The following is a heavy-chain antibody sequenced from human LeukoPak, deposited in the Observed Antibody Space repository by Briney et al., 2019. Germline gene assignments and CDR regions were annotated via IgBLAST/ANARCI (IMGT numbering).Heavy chain of an antibody. Sequence: GGSLRLSCAASGFTFSRYAMSWVRQAPGKGLEWVSTFGNSAHYADSVKGRFTISRDNSKNTLYLQMNSLRADDTAVYYCAREVVAASRYGMDVWGQGTTVTVSS. V-gene: IGHV3-23*01. CDR2: FGNSA. CDR3: AREVVAASRYGMDV. J-gene: IGHJ6*02. D-gene: IGHD2-15*01. CDR1: GFTFSRYA.